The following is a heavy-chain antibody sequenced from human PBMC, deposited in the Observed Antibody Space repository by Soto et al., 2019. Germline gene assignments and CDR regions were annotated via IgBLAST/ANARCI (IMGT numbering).Heavy chain of an antibody. CDR1: GCKFTSYW. D-gene: IGHD5-18*01. J-gene: IGHJ6*02. Sequence: RWEFLRISCRGSGCKFTSYWIGWVRQIPGKGLEWMGIIYPGDSDTRYSPSFQGQVTISADKSISTAYLQWSSLKASDTAMYYCARQANTAMVRYYYYGMDVWGQGTTVTVSS. V-gene: IGHV5-51*01. CDR2: IYPGDSDT. CDR3: ARQANTAMVRYYYYGMDV.